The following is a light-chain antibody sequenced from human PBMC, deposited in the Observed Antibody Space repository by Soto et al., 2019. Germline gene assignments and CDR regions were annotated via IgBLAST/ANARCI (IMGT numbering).Light chain of an antibody. Sequence: QSVLTQPPSVSGAPGQRVIISCTGSSSSIGADYVVHWYQQLPGTAPKLLIYGDTNRPSGVPDRFSGSKSGTSASLAITGLQAEDEADYYCQSYDSSLSGSIFGGGTKLTVL. CDR2: GDT. V-gene: IGLV1-40*01. CDR1: SSSIGADYV. J-gene: IGLJ2*01. CDR3: QSYDSSLSGSI.